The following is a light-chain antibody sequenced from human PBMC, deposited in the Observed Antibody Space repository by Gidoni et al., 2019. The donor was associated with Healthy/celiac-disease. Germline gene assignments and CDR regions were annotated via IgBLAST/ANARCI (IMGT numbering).Light chain of an antibody. Sequence: SVFTQPPSVSAAPGQKVTISCSGSSSNIGNNYVSWYQHRPGTAPKLLIYDNNKRPSGIPDRLSGSKSGTSATRGITGLQTGDEADYYCGTWDSSLRAGRVFGGGTKLTVL. J-gene: IGLJ3*02. CDR3: GTWDSSLRAGRV. V-gene: IGLV1-51*01. CDR2: DNN. CDR1: SSNIGNNY.